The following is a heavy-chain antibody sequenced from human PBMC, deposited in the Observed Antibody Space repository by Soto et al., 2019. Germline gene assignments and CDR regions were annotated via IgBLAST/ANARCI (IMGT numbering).Heavy chain of an antibody. CDR2: ISAYNGNT. Sequence: ASVKVSCKASGYIFTSYGISWVRQAPGQGLEWMGWISAYNGNTNYAQKLQGRVTMTTDTSTSTAYMELRSLRSDDTAVYYCARDKGIAVAGPSDYWGQGTLVTVSS. D-gene: IGHD6-19*01. CDR3: ARDKGIAVAGPSDY. CDR1: GYIFTSYG. V-gene: IGHV1-18*01. J-gene: IGHJ4*02.